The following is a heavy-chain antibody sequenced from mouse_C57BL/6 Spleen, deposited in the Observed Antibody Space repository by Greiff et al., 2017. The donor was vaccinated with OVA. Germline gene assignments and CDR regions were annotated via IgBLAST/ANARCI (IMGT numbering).Heavy chain of an antibody. D-gene: IGHD1-1*02. CDR3: ARGLSNWYFDV. J-gene: IGHJ1*03. V-gene: IGHV1-76*01. CDR2: IYPGSGNT. CDR1: GYTFTDYY. Sequence: QVQLQQSGAELVRPGASVKLSCKASGYTFTDYYINWVKQRPGQGLEWIARIYPGSGNTYYNEKFKGKATLTAEKSSSTAYMQLSSLTSEDSAVYFCARGLSNWYFDVWGTGTTVTVSS.